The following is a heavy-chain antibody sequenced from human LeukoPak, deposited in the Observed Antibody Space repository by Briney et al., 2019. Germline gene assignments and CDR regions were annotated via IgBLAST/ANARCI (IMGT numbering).Heavy chain of an antibody. CDR1: GDSISSYY. CDR3: ARDQGFWYFDL. J-gene: IGHJ2*01. Sequence: SETLSLTCTVSGDSISSYYWSWIRQPPGKGLEWIGYIYYSGSTNYNPSLKSRVTISVDTSKKQFSLKVNSVTAADTAVYYCARDQGFWYFDLWGRGTLVTVSS. V-gene: IGHV4-59*01. CDR2: IYYSGST.